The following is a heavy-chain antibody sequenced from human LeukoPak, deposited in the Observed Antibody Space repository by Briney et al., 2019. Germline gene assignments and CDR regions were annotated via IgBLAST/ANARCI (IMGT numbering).Heavy chain of an antibody. J-gene: IGHJ4*02. CDR3: ARERRYCSGDNCYSGLDY. CDR2: IHSGGTT. CDR1: GFTVSSNY. Sequence: PGGSLRLSCAVSGFTVSSNYMSWVRQAPGKGLEWVSLIHSGGTTDYADSVKGRFTISRGYSKNTVNLQINSLRADDTAVYYCARERRYCSGDNCYSGLDYRGQGTLVTVSS. D-gene: IGHD2-15*01. V-gene: IGHV3-53*05.